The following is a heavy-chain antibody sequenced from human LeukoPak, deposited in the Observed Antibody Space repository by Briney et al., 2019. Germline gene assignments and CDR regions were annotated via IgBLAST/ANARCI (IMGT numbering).Heavy chain of an antibody. V-gene: IGHV1-69*06. J-gene: IGHJ5*02. CDR1: GGTFSSYA. D-gene: IGHD1-26*01. Sequence: ASVKVSCKASGGTFSSYAISWVRQAPGQGLEWMGGIIPIFGTANYAQKFQGRVTITADKSTSTAYMELRSLRSDDTAVYYCARDMKRSRARWENLGFDPWGQGTLVTGSS. CDR2: IIPIFGTA. CDR3: ARDMKRSRARWENLGFDP.